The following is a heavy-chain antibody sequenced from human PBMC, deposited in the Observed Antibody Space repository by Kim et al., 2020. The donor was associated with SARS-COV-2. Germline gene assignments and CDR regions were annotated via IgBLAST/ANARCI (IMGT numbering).Heavy chain of an antibody. J-gene: IGHJ6*02. D-gene: IGHD3-10*01. CDR3: MREYGSGSSQDGLDV. V-gene: IGHV3-30*07. Sequence: DSVKGRFTISRDNSKNTLYLQMNSLRAEDTAVYYCMREYGSGSSQDGLDVWGQGTTVTVSS.